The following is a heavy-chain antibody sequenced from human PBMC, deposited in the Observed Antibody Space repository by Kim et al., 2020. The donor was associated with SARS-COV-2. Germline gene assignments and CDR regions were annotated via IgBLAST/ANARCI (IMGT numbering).Heavy chain of an antibody. CDR3: AKSFSARYFGYDY. J-gene: IGHJ4*02. D-gene: IGHD1-26*01. Sequence: GGSLRLSCAASGFTFNNYGMHWVRQAPGKGLEWVAGITYDGSNIDYADSVKGRFTISRDNAKNTLYLQMNSLRIEDTAVYYCAKSFSARYFGYDYCGQGTLVTVSS. CDR2: ITYDGSNI. V-gene: IGHV3-30*18. CDR1: GFTFNNYG.